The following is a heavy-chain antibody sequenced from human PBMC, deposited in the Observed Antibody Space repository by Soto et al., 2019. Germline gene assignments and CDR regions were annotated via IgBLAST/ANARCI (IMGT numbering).Heavy chain of an antibody. CDR3: ARNMDYYYGTGSGNGHGF. Sequence: QVQLVQSGAEVKEPGDSVRVSCEASGYTFTSYYIHWVRQAPGQGLAWMGWINTRFGDTTYAQDFQVRVSMPRDMYISTFYMALSRLTSADTAIYYCARNMDYYYGTGSGNGHGFWGQGTTVTVFS. CDR1: GYTFTSYY. CDR2: INTRFGDT. V-gene: IGHV1-2*02. J-gene: IGHJ6*02. D-gene: IGHD3-10*01.